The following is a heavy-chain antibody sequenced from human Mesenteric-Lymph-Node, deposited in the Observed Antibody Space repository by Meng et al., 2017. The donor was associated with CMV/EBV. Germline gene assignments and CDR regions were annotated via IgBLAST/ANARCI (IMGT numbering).Heavy chain of an antibody. Sequence: GGSLRLSCAASGFTFTTSAMHWVRQAPGKGLEWVAVISYDGNNQNYADSVRGRFTFSRDNSKNTLYLQMNSLRAEDTAVYYCAKSSGYNGYEAPPYFDYWGQGTLVTVSS. CDR3: AKSSGYNGYEAPPYFDY. CDR1: GFTFTTSA. D-gene: IGHD5-12*01. J-gene: IGHJ4*02. CDR2: ISYDGNNQ. V-gene: IGHV3-30*04.